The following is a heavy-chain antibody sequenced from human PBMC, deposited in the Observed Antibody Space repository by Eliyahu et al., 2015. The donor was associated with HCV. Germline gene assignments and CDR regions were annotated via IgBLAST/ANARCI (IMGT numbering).Heavy chain of an antibody. V-gene: IGHV4-61*02. J-gene: IGHJ4*02. D-gene: IGHD3-22*01. CDR1: GGSISSGSYY. CDR3: ARLYYGSSGYDHFDY. Sequence: QVQLQESGPGLVKPSQTLSLTCTVXGGSISSGSYYWSWIRQPAGKGLEWIGRIYTSGSTNYNPSLKSRVTISVDTSKNQFSLKLSSVTAADTAVYYCARLYYGSSGYDHFDYWGQGTLVTVSS. CDR2: IYTSGST.